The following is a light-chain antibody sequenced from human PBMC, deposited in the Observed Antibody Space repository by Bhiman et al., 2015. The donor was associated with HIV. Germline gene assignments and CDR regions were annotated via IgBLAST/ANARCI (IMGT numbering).Light chain of an antibody. J-gene: IGLJ2*01. Sequence: QSALTQPASVSGSPGQSITISCTGTSSDVGDYNYVSWYQQHPGKAPKVMIYDVSKRPSGVSNRFSGSKSGNTASLTISGLQAEDEADYYCSSYTSSNTPLHVLFGGGTKLTVL. CDR1: SSDVGDYNY. V-gene: IGLV2-14*01. CDR3: SSYTSSNTPLHVL. CDR2: DVS.